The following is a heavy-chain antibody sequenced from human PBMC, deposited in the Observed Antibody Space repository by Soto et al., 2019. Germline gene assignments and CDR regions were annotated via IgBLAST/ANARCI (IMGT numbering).Heavy chain of an antibody. CDR2: INHSGST. V-gene: IGHV4-34*01. D-gene: IGHD3-16*02. CDR3: ARGGDYDYIWGSYRSTTLDY. J-gene: IGHJ4*02. CDR1: GGSFSCYY. Sequence: SETLSLTCAVYGGSFSCYYWSWIRQPPGKGLEWIGEINHSGSTNYNPSLKSRVTISVDTSKNQFSLKLSSVTAADTAVYYCARGGDYDYIWGSYRSTTLDYWGQGTLVTSPQ.